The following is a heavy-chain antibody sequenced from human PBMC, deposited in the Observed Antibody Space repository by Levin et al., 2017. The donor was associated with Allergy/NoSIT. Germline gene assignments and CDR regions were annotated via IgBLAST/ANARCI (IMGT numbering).Heavy chain of an antibody. CDR1: GYTFTGYY. J-gene: IGHJ6*02. CDR2: INPNSGGT. V-gene: IGHV1-2*02. D-gene: IGHD6-6*01. CDR3: AREDVEYSSSSGMDV. Sequence: GASVKVSCKASGYTFTGYYMHWVRQAPGQGLEWMGWINPNSGGTNYAQKFQGRVTMTRDTSISTAYMELSRLRSDDTAVYYCAREDVEYSSSSGMDVWGQGTTVTVSS.